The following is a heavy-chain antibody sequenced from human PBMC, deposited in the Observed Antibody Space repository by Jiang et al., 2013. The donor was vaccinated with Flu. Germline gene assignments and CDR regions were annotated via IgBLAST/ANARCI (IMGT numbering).Heavy chain of an antibody. CDR1: GFSLSTSGVG. J-gene: IGHJ4*02. D-gene: IGHD3-22*01. Sequence: KPTQTLTLTCTFSGFSLSTSGVGVGWIRQPPGKALEWLALIYWDDDKRYSPSLKSRLTITKDTSKNQVVLTMTNMDPVDTATYYCAHRRYDSSGYPPYFDYWGQGTLVTVSS. V-gene: IGHV2-5*02. CDR2: IYWDDDK. CDR3: AHRRYDSSGYPPYFDY.